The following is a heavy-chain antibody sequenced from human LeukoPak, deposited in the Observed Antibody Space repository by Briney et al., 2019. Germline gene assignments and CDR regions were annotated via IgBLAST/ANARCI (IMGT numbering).Heavy chain of an antibody. CDR3: ARGDSSSSRRGPHFDY. D-gene: IGHD6-6*01. J-gene: IGHJ4*02. CDR2: LYYSGST. V-gene: IGHV4-39*07. Sequence: SETLSLTCTVSGGSIRSSSDYWGWIRQPPGKGLEWIGSLYYSGSTYYNPSLKSRVTISVDTSKNQFSLKLSSVTAADTAVYYCARGDSSSSRRGPHFDYWGQGTLVTVSS. CDR1: GGSIRSSSDY.